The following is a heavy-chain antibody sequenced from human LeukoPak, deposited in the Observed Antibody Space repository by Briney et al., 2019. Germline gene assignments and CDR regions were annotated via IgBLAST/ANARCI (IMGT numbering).Heavy chain of an antibody. CDR1: GFIFSFYA. D-gene: IGHD6-19*01. CDR3: ARDTYISGWYLRYGMDV. V-gene: IGHV3-30-3*01. Sequence: GGSLRLSCAASGFIFSFYAMHWVRQAPGKELEWVAVISYDGSNKYYADSVKGRFTISRANSKNTLYVQMNSLRAEDTAVYYCARDTYISGWYLRYGMDVWGQGTTVTVSS. J-gene: IGHJ6*02. CDR2: ISYDGSNK.